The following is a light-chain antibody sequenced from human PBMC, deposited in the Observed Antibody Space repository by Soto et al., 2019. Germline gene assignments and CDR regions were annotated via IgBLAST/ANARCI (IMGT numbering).Light chain of an antibody. CDR1: QSVSSY. CDR2: DAS. Sequence: EIVLTQSPATLSLSPGERATLSCRASQSVSSYLAWYQRKPGQAPRLLIYDASNRATGIPARFSGSGSGTEFTLTISSLQSEDFAVYYCQQYNNWPRTVGQGTKVDIK. V-gene: IGKV3-11*01. J-gene: IGKJ1*01. CDR3: QQYNNWPRT.